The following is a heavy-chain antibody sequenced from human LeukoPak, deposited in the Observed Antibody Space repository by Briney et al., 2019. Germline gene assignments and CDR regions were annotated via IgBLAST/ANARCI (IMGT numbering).Heavy chain of an antibody. Sequence: GGSLRLSCAASGFTFSIYNMNWVRQAPGKGLEWVSSISSSSSYIYYADSVKGRFTISRDNAKDSLYLQMNSLRAEDTAVYYCARLTTTVTTPFDYWGQGTLVTVSS. D-gene: IGHD4-17*01. CDR1: GFTFSIYN. V-gene: IGHV3-21*01. CDR2: ISSSSSYI. CDR3: ARLTTTVTTPFDY. J-gene: IGHJ4*02.